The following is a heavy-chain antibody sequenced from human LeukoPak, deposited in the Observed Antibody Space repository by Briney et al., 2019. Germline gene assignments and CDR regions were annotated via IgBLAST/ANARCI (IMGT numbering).Heavy chain of an antibody. CDR1: GYTFTSYG. CDR2: ISAYNGNT. CDR3: ARDIRVVVPAAVDY. J-gene: IGHJ4*02. V-gene: IGHV1-18*01. D-gene: IGHD2-2*01. Sequence: ASVKVSCKASGYTFTSYGISWVRQAPGQGLEWMGWISAYNGNTNYAQKLQGRITMTTDTSTSTAYMELRSLRSDDTAVYYCARDIRVVVPAAVDYWGQGTLVTVSS.